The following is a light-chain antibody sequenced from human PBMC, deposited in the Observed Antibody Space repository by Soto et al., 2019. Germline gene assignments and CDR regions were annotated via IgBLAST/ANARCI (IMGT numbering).Light chain of an antibody. Sequence: EIAMTQSPTTLSVSPGERATLSCTTSQSVSSDLAWYQQKPGQAPRLLIYDASTRATGVPARFSGSGSGTDFTLTISSLQSEDFAVYYCQQYGTSPPTFGQGTKVEIK. V-gene: IGKV3-15*01. CDR3: QQYGTSPPT. CDR2: DAS. CDR1: QSVSSD. J-gene: IGKJ1*01.